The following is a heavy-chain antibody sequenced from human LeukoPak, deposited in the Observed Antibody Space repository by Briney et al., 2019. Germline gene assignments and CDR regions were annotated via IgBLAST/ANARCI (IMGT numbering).Heavy chain of an antibody. J-gene: IGHJ4*02. CDR3: AHRRPGHLTGWDNSYFDN. CDR2: IYWDDDK. D-gene: IGHD1/OR15-1a*01. CDR1: GFSLYSSGVG. V-gene: IGHV2-5*02. Sequence: SSPTLLIPTQTLTLTCTFSGFSLYSSGVGVGWIRQPPGRALEWLAVIYWDDDKRYNPSLRSRLTMSKDASRNQVFLVVANMDPVDTATYYCAHRRPGHLTGWDNSYFDNWGPGTLVTVSS.